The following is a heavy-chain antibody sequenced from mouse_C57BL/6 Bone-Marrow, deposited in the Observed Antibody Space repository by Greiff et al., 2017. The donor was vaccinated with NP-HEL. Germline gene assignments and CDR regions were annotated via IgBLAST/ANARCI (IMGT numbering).Heavy chain of an antibody. J-gene: IGHJ3*01. D-gene: IGHD3-2*02. CDR1: GYTFTNYW. CDR3: ARLTAQAFAY. CDR2: IYPGGGYT. Sequence: QVQLQQSGAELVRPGTSVKMSCKASGYTFTNYWIGWAKQRPGHGLEWIGDIYPGGGYTNYNEKFKGKATLTADKSSSTAYMQCSSLTSEHSAIYYCARLTAQAFAYWGQGTLVTVSA. V-gene: IGHV1-63*01.